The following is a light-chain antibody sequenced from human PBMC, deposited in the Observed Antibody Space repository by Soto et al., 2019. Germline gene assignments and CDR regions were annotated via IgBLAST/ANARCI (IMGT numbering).Light chain of an antibody. V-gene: IGKV1-5*01. CDR3: QQYMSYS. J-gene: IGKJ1*01. CDR2: HAS. CDR1: QNINNY. Sequence: IQFTQSPSVLSASVVDRVTTTCQASQNINNYLNWYQQKPGTAPKLLIYHASTLESGVPSRFSGSGSGTEFTLTISSMQPDDFATYYCQQYMSYSFGQGTKVDIK.